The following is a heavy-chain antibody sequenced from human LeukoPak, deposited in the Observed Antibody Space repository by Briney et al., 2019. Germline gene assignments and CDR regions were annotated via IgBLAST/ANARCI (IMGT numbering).Heavy chain of an antibody. Sequence: GGSLRLSCAASGFIFSTYGMSWVRQAPGKGLEWVAFISSSGGSTYYADSVKGRFTISRDNSKNTLYLQMNSLRAEDTAVYHCAKDSEVTAIVGYFDSWGQGILVTVSS. V-gene: IGHV3-23*01. CDR1: GFIFSTYG. D-gene: IGHD2-21*02. CDR3: AKDSEVTAIVGYFDS. J-gene: IGHJ4*02. CDR2: ISSSGGST.